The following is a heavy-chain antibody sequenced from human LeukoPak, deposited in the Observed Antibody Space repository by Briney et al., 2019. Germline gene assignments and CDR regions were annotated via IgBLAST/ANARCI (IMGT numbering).Heavy chain of an antibody. J-gene: IGHJ6*02. CDR1: GFTFSSYG. D-gene: IGHD4-17*01. CDR3: ARPRTVTTNYYFYYYGMDV. V-gene: IGHV3-33*01. Sequence: GGSLRLSCAASGFTFSSYGMHWVRQAPGKGLEWVAVIWYDGSNKYYADSVKGRFTISRDNSKNTLYLQMNSLRAEDTAVYYCARPRTVTTNYYFYYYGMDVWGQGTTVTVS. CDR2: IWYDGSNK.